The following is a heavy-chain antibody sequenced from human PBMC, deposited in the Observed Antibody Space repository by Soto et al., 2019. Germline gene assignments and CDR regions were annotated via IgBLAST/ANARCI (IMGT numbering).Heavy chain of an antibody. J-gene: IGHJ4*02. CDR3: AKDKPRATMIVVVIPYYFDY. CDR2: ISGSGGST. CDR1: GFTFSSYA. V-gene: IGHV3-23*01. D-gene: IGHD3-22*01. Sequence: PGGSLRLSCAASGFTFSSYAMSWVRQAPGKGLEWVSAISGSGGSTYYADSVKGRFTISRDNSKNTLYLQMNSLRAEDTAVYYCAKDKPRATMIVVVIPYYFDYWGQGTLVTVSS.